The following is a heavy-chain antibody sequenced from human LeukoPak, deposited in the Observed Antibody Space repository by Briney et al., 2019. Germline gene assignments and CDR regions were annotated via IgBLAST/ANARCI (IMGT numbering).Heavy chain of an antibody. J-gene: IGHJ4*02. D-gene: IGHD6-6*01. CDR3: ARDGQSIAALPPWVDY. CDR1: GFTVSSNY. CDR2: INSGGGT. Sequence: PGGSLRLSCAASGFTVSSNYMSWVRQAPGKGLEWASSINSGGGTYYADSVKGRFTISRDNSKNTLYLQMNSLRAEDTAVYYCARDGQSIAALPPWVDYWGQGTLVTVSS. V-gene: IGHV3-53*01.